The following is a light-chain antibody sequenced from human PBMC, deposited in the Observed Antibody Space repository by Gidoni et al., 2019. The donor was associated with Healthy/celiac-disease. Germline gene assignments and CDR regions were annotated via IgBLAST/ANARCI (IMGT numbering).Light chain of an antibody. CDR1: KLGDKY. Sequence: SYELTQPPSVSVSPGQTASITCSGDKLGDKYACWYQQKPGQSPVLVIYQDSKRPSGIPERFSGSNSGNTATLPISGTQAMDEADYYCQVWDSSSVVFGGGTKLTVL. CDR2: QDS. J-gene: IGLJ2*01. CDR3: QVWDSSSVV. V-gene: IGLV3-1*01.